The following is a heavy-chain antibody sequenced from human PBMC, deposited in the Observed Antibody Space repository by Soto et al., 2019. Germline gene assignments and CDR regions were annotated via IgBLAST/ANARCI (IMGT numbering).Heavy chain of an antibody. V-gene: IGHV1-8*01. J-gene: IGHJ6*03. CDR2: MNPNSGNT. CDR3: ARGPLITMVRGVIIYYYYYMDV. Sequence: ASVKVSCKASGYTFTSDDINWVRQATGQGLEWMGWMNPNSGNTGYAQKLQGRVTMTRNTSISTAYMELSSLRSEDTAVYYCARGPLITMVRGVIIYYYYYMDVWGKGTTVTVSS. CDR1: GYTFTSDD. D-gene: IGHD3-10*01.